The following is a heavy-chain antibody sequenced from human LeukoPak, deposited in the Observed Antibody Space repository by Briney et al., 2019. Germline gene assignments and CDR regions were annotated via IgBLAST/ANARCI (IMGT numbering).Heavy chain of an antibody. CDR1: GDSVSSNSAA. CDR3: ARVVAVATSPDRYYYYMDV. D-gene: IGHD6-19*01. V-gene: IGHV6-1*01. CDR2: TYYRSKWYN. J-gene: IGHJ6*03. Sequence: SQTLSLTCAISGDSVSSNSAAWNWIRQSPSRGLEWLGRTYYRSKWYNDYAVSVKSRITINPDTSKNQFSLQLNSVTPEDTAVYYCARVVAVATSPDRYYYYMDVWGKGTTVTVSS.